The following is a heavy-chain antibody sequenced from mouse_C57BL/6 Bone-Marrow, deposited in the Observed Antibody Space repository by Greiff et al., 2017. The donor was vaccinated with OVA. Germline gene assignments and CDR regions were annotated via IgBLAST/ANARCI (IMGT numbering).Heavy chain of an antibody. Sequence: VQLQQPGAELVKPGASVKSSCKASGYTFTSYWMHWVKQRPGQGLEWIGMIHPNSGSTNYNEKFKSKATLTVDKSSSTAYMQLSSLTSEDSAVYYCARWGYDYEGYAMDYWGQGTSVTVSS. J-gene: IGHJ4*01. CDR3: ARWGYDYEGYAMDY. CDR2: IHPNSGST. CDR1: GYTFTSYW. D-gene: IGHD2-4*01. V-gene: IGHV1-64*01.